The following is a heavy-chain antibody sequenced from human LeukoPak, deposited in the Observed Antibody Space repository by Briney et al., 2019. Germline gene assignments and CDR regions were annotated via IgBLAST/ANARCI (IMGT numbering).Heavy chain of an antibody. D-gene: IGHD6-13*01. J-gene: IGHJ4*02. Sequence: ASVKVSCKASGYTFTSYGISWVRQAPGQGLEWMGWISAYNGNTNYAQKLQGRVTITADKSTSTAYMELSSLRSEDTAVYYCARSQPYSSSLYYFDYWGQGTLVTVSS. CDR1: GYTFTSYG. CDR3: ARSQPYSSSLYYFDY. CDR2: ISAYNGNT. V-gene: IGHV1-18*01.